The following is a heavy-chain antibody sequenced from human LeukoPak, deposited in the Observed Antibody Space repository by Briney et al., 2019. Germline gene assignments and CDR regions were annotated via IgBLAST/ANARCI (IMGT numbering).Heavy chain of an antibody. J-gene: IGHJ6*02. CDR3: ARVDGAPSYYYYYGMDV. D-gene: IGHD4-17*01. CDR2: IIPILGIA. CDR1: GGTFSSYA. V-gene: IGHV1-69*04. Sequence: GASVKVSCKASGGTFSSYAISWVRQAPGQGLEWMGRIIPILGIANYAQKFQGRVTITADKSTSTAYKELSSLRSEDTAVYYCARVDGAPSYYYYYGMDVWGQGTTVTVSS.